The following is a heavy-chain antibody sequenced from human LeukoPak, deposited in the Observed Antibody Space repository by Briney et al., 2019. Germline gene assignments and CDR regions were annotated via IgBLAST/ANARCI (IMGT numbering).Heavy chain of an antibody. J-gene: IGHJ4*02. Sequence: GGSLRLSCSASGFTFSSYYMSWVRQAPGKGLEWVANIKKDGSEKYYVDSVKGRFTISRDNAKNSLYLQLNSLRAEDTAVYYRARDPSVLDYFDYWGQGTLVTVSS. D-gene: IGHD2/OR15-2a*01. V-gene: IGHV3-7*04. CDR2: IKKDGSEK. CDR3: ARDPSVLDYFDY. CDR1: GFTFSSYY.